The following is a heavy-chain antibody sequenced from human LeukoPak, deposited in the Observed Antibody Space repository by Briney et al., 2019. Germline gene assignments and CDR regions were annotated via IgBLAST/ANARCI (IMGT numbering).Heavy chain of an antibody. Sequence: PSETLSLTCAVSGGSFSGYYWSSIRQPPGKGLEWIGEINHSGSTNYNPSLKSRVTISVDTSKNQFSLKLSSVTAADTAVYYCAREGIAAACPTVSDYWGQGTLVTVSS. CDR2: INHSGST. V-gene: IGHV4-34*01. J-gene: IGHJ4*02. CDR3: AREGIAAACPTVSDY. CDR1: GGSFSGYY. D-gene: IGHD6-13*01.